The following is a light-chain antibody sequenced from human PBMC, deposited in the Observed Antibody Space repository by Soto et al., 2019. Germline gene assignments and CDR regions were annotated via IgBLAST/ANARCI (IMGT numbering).Light chain of an antibody. CDR3: QQYGSSPPLLT. Sequence: ILLTQSPGTLSLSPGQRATLSCRPGQSVSSYLALYQQKPGQSPRLLIYGAASRTTGIPDRFRGSGSGTDFAFTISILEPEDVAVYSCQQYGSSPPLLTFGGGTKVDNK. V-gene: IGKV3-20*01. CDR2: GAA. CDR1: QSVSSY. J-gene: IGKJ4*01.